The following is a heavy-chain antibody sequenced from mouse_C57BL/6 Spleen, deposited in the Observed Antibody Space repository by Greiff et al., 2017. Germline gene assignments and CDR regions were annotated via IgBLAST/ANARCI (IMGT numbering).Heavy chain of an antibody. CDR3: TRYGNYEDYFDY. V-gene: IGHV1-15*01. CDR1: GYTFTDYE. CDR2: IDPETGGP. D-gene: IGHD2-10*02. J-gene: IGHJ2*01. Sequence: VQLQQPGAELVRPGASVTLSCKASGYTFTDYEMHWVKQTPVHGLEWIGAIDPETGGPAYNQKFKGKAILTADKFSSTAYMDLRSLTSEDSAVYYVTRYGNYEDYFDYWGQGTTLTGSS.